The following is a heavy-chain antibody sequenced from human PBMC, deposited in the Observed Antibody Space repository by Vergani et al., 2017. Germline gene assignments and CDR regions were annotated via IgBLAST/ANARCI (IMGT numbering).Heavy chain of an antibody. CDR2: ISYDGSNK. V-gene: IGHV3-30*18. CDR3: AKXHHATSYYYYYMDV. Sequence: QVQLVESGGGVVQPGRSLRLSCAASGFTFSSYGMHWVRQAPGKGLEWVAGISYDGSNKYYADSVKGRFTISRDNSKNTLYLQMNSLRAEDTAVYYCAKXHHATSYYYYYMDVWGKGTTVTVSS. J-gene: IGHJ6*03. CDR1: GFTFSSYG.